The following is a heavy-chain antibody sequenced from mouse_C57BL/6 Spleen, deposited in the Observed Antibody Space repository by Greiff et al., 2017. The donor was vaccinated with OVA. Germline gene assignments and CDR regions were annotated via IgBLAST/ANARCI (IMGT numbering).Heavy chain of an antibody. J-gene: IGHJ4*01. CDR1: GYSITSGYY. CDR3: ARDGMDY. Sequence: EVQRVESGPGLVKPSQSLSLTCSVTGYSITSGYYWNWIRTFPGNKLEWMGDISYDGSNNYNPSLKNRISITRDTSKNQFFLKLNSVTTEDTATYYCARDGMDYWGQGTSVTVSS. CDR2: ISYDGSN. V-gene: IGHV3-6*01.